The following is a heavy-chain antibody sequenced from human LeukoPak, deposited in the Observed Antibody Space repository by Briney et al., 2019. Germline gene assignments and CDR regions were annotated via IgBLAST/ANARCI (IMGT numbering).Heavy chain of an antibody. CDR2: INPNSGGT. V-gene: IGHV1-2*02. J-gene: IGHJ4*02. CDR1: GYTFTGYY. Sequence: ASVKVSCKASGYTFTGYYMHWVRQAPGQGLEWMGWINPNSGGTNYAQKIQGRVTMTRDTSTSTLYMELSSLRSEDTAIYYCARDSSTSAQDYWGQGTLVTVSS. D-gene: IGHD6-6*01. CDR3: ARDSSTSAQDY.